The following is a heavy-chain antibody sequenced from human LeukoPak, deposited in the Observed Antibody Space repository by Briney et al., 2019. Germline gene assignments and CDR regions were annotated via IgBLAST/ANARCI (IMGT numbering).Heavy chain of an antibody. CDR2: IKSDGSNS. V-gene: IGHV3-74*01. CDR1: GFTFSTYW. CDR3: VRVGGRSSIGGDC. Sequence: GGSLKLSCAASGFTFSTYWMHWVRQAPGTGLVWVSRIKSDGSNSNYADCVKGRFTISKDNAKNTLYLQMNSLRAEDTAVYHCVRVGGRSSIGGDCWGQGTLVTVSS. D-gene: IGHD3-10*01. J-gene: IGHJ4*02.